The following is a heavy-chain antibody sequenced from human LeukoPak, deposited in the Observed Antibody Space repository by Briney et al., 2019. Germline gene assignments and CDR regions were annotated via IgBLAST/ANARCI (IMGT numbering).Heavy chain of an antibody. CDR3: ATPGEYSSGWYYFDY. CDR1: GYTLTELS. Sequence: GASVKVSCKVSGYTLTELSMHWVRQVPGKGLEWMGGFDPEDGETIYAQKFQGRVTMTEDTSTDTAYMELSSLRSEDTAVYYCATPGEYSSGWYYFDYWGQGTLVTVSS. V-gene: IGHV1-24*01. CDR2: FDPEDGET. D-gene: IGHD6-19*01. J-gene: IGHJ4*02.